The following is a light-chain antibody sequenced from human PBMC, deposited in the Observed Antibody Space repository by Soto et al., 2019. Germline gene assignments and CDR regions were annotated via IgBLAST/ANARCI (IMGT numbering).Light chain of an antibody. J-gene: IGLJ3*02. Sequence: QLVLTQPPSLSGAPRQRVTISCSGSSSNIGKNPVNWYRQFPGKAPELLIYYDDLLSSGVSDRFSGSKSGTSASLAISGLQSEDEADYYCAVWDDTLSGPVFGGGTKLTVL. V-gene: IGLV1-36*01. CDR2: YDD. CDR1: SSNIGKNP. CDR3: AVWDDTLSGPV.